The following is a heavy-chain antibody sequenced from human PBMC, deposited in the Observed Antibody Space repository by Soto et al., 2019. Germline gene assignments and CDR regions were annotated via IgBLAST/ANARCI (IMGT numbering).Heavy chain of an antibody. V-gene: IGHV1-18*01. CDR3: ARDRRYCSGGTCTSDWFDP. CDR1: GYTFTSFG. D-gene: IGHD2-15*01. CDR2: INTYNGHT. Sequence: GASVKVSCKASGYTFTSFGISWVRQAPGQGLEWMGWINTYNGHTNYAQNLQGWVTMTTDTSTTTAYMELRSLRSDDTAVYYCARDRRYCSGGTCTSDWFDPWGQGTLVTVSS. J-gene: IGHJ5*02.